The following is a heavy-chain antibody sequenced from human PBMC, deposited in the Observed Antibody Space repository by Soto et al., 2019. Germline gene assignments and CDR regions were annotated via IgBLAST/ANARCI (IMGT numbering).Heavy chain of an antibody. CDR2: IKSKTDGGTT. V-gene: IGHV3-15*07. Sequence: GGSLRLSCAASDFTLSNAWMNWVRQAPGKGLEWVGRIKSKTDGGTTDYAAPVKGRFTISRDDSKNTLYLQMNSLKTEDTSVYYCTTDAGRPPVGYWGQGTLVTVSS. J-gene: IGHJ4*02. CDR1: DFTLSNAW. CDR3: TTDAGRPPVGY.